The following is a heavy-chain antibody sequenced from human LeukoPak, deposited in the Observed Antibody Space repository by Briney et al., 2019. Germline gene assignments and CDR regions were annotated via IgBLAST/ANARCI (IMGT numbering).Heavy chain of an antibody. D-gene: IGHD5-18*01. Sequence: ASVKVSCKASGYAFTSYGISWVRQAPGQGLEWMGWISAYNGNTNYAQKLQGRVTMTTGTSTSTAYMELRSLRSDDTAVYYCARTPRYSYGSYYFDYWGQGTLVTVSS. CDR2: ISAYNGNT. CDR3: ARTPRYSYGSYYFDY. J-gene: IGHJ4*02. CDR1: GYAFTSYG. V-gene: IGHV1-18*01.